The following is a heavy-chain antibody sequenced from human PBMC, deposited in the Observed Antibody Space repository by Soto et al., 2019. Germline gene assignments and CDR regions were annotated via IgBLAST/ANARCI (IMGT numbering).Heavy chain of an antibody. V-gene: IGHV3-30*18. CDR2: ISYDGSKK. CDR3: AKAYIGPFDI. CDR1: GFTFSSYD. D-gene: IGHD1-26*01. Sequence: QVQLVESGGGVVHPGRSLRLSCAASGFTFSSYDIHWVRQAPGKGLEWVAVISYDGSKKYYADSVKGQFTISRDNSQNALLLQSHSLSAEDTAVYYCAKAYIGPFDICGQGTMGTVSS. J-gene: IGHJ3*02.